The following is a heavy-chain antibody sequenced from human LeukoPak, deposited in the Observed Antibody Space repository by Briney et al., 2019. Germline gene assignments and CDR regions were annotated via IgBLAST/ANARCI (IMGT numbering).Heavy chain of an antibody. D-gene: IGHD3-10*01. Sequence: GGSLRLSCAASGFTFSNYAMHWVRQAPGKGLEWVAVISSDGSKKDYADSVKGRFTISRDNAKNSLYLQMNSLRAEDTAVYYCAKVRFGVTARYYFDYWGQGTLVTVSS. J-gene: IGHJ4*02. CDR2: ISSDGSKK. CDR1: GFTFSNYA. CDR3: AKVRFGVTARYYFDY. V-gene: IGHV3-30*04.